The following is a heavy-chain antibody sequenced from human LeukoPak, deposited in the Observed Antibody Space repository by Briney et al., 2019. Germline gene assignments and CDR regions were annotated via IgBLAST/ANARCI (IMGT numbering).Heavy chain of an antibody. V-gene: IGHV4-39*02. CDR1: GGSIGSGYY. CDR3: TRDIGDFVSDF. Sequence: SETLSLTCTVSGGSIGSGYYWAWIRQPPGKGLEWIGIIHYGGTTHYNPSLQSRVTISADTSKNQFALDLRSVTAADTAVYYCTRDIGDFVSDFWGQGTLVTVSS. CDR2: IHYGGTT. D-gene: IGHD2-21*02. J-gene: IGHJ4*02.